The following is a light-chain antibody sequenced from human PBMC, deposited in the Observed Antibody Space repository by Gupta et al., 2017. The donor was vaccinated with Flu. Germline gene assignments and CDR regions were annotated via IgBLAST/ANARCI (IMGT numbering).Light chain of an antibody. CDR2: EVS. CDR3: LQGGSIPLT. J-gene: IGKJ3*01. Sequence: AWYLQRPGQAPRLLMSEVSYRSTGTPDRFSGGGSGTEFTLTISRLEPGDVAVYYCLQGGSIPLTFGDGTKVDIK. V-gene: IGKV3-20*01.